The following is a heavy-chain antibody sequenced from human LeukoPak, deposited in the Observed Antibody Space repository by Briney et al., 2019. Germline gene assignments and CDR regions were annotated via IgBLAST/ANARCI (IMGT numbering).Heavy chain of an antibody. J-gene: IGHJ4*03. CDR3: ARGGYYGGSGTYGFFDY. D-gene: IGHD3-10*01. CDR2: INTDTGNP. CDR1: GYKFISYA. Sequence: ASVKVSCKGSGYKFISYAMNWVRQAPGQGPEWMGWINTDTGNPTYARGFTGQYVFSVDTSVTTAYLQINSLRTEDTAVYYCARGGYYGGSGTYGFFDYWGQGSLVAVSS. V-gene: IGHV7-4-1*02.